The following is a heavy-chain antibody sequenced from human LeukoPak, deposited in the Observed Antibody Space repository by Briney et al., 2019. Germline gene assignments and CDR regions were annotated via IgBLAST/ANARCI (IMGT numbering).Heavy chain of an antibody. V-gene: IGHV3-21*01. CDR2: ISSTGSYI. J-gene: IGHJ5*02. D-gene: IGHD1-1*01. Sequence: GGSLRLSCAASGFNLNSYMLNWVRQAPGKGLEWVSSISSTGSYIYHADSVKGRFTISRDNPGNVVYLQMDSLRAEDTAVYYCSRVAQSGPTGWFDPWGQGTLVTVSS. CDR3: SRVAQSGPTGWFDP. CDR1: GFNLNSYM.